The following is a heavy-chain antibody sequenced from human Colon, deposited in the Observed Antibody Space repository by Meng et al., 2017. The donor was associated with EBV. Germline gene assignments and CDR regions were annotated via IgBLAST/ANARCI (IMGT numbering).Heavy chain of an antibody. CDR1: GGSFSDSY. CDR2: INHVGST. V-gene: IGHV4-34*01. J-gene: IGHJ4*02. CDR3: ASSDCSGGTCYLDC. Sequence: QVQLQEWGAGLVKPSETLSLTCTVYGGSFSDSYWTWIRQPPGKGLEWIGEINHVGSTTYNPSLKSRVTISVDTSKNQFSLKLSPVTAADAAVYYCASSDCSGGTCYLDCWGQGTLVTVSS. D-gene: IGHD2-15*01.